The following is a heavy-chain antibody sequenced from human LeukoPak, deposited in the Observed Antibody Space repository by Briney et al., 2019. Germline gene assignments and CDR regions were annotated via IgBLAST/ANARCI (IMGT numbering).Heavy chain of an antibody. V-gene: IGHV1-69*13. Sequence: SVKVSCKASGGTFSSYAISRVRQAPGQGLEWMGGIIPIFGTANYAQKFQGRVTITADESTSTAYMELSSLRSEDTAVYYCARDRMSIAETRWFDPWGQGTLVTVSS. CDR3: ARDRMSIAETRWFDP. J-gene: IGHJ5*02. CDR2: IIPIFGTA. D-gene: IGHD6-6*01. CDR1: GGTFSSYA.